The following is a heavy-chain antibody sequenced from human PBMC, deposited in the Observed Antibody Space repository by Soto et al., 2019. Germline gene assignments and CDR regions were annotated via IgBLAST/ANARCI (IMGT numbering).Heavy chain of an antibody. CDR3: ARENFDPPILNWFDP. CDR1: GGSISSYY. CDR2: IYYSGST. D-gene: IGHD3-9*01. J-gene: IGHJ5*02. V-gene: IGHV4-59*01. Sequence: PSETLSLTCTVSGGSISSYYWSWIRQPPGKGLEWIGYIYYSGSTNYNPPLKSRVTISVDTSKNQFSLKLSSVTAADTAVYYCARENFDPPILNWFDPWGQGTLVTVSS.